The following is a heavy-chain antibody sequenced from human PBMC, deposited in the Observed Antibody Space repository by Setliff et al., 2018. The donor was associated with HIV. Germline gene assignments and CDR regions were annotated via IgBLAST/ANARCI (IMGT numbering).Heavy chain of an antibody. CDR3: ARSVVVVTVEWFDP. D-gene: IGHD2-21*02. V-gene: IGHV4-61*02. CDR2: IYTNGST. CDR1: GGSISRGNHF. J-gene: IGHJ5*02. Sequence: SETLSLTCTVSGGSISRGNHFWTWIRQPAGKGLEWIGRIYTNGSTNYNPSLRSRATIAVDTSKNQFSLKLSSVTAADTAVYYCARSVVVVTVEWFDPWGQGTLVTVSS.